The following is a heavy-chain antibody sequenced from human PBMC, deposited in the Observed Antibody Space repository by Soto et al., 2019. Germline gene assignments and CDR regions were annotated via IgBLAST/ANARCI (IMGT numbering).Heavy chain of an antibody. J-gene: IGHJ4*02. Sequence: SETLSLTCTVSGGSISSSSYYWGWIRQPPGKGLEWIGSIYYSGSTYYNPSLKSRVTISVDTSKNQFSLKLSSVTAADTAVYYCARQHRAPPGKLGELSPYFDYWGQGTLVTVSS. D-gene: IGHD3-16*02. CDR1: GGSISSSSYY. CDR3: ARQHRAPPGKLGELSPYFDY. CDR2: IYYSGST. V-gene: IGHV4-39*01.